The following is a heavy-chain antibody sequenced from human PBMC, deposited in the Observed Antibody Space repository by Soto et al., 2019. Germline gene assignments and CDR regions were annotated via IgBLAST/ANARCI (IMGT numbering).Heavy chain of an antibody. Sequence: PGGSLRLSCAASGFTFSSYGMHWVRQAPGKGLEWVAVISYDGSNKYYADSVKGRFTISRDNSKNTLYLQMSSLTSEDTAIYYCAMAAILDYHYAMDVWGQGTTVTVSS. V-gene: IGHV3-30*03. D-gene: IGHD2-2*01. CDR1: GFTFSSYG. CDR3: AMAAILDYHYAMDV. J-gene: IGHJ6*02. CDR2: ISYDGSNK.